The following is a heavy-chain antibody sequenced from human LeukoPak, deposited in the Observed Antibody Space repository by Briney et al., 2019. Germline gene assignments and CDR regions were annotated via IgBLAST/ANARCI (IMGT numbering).Heavy chain of an antibody. J-gene: IGHJ3*02. CDR2: IYTSGST. CDR3: ARGVATTQFGGAFDI. D-gene: IGHD5-12*01. V-gene: IGHV4-4*07. CDR1: GGSISSYY. Sequence: SETLSLTCTVSGGSISSYYCSWIRQPAGKGLEWIGRIYTSGSTNYNPSLKSRVTMSVGTSKNQFSLKLSSVTAADTAVYYCARGVATTQFGGAFDIWGQGTMVTVSS.